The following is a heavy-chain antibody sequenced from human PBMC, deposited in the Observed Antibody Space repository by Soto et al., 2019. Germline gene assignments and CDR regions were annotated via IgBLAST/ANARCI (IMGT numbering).Heavy chain of an antibody. CDR3: ARDRIVGPLIDP. CDR2: INPNSGGT. J-gene: IGHJ5*02. D-gene: IGHD1-26*01. Sequence: ASVRVSCKASGYTFTVYYMHWVRQAPGQGLEWMGWINPNSGGTNYAQKFQGRVTMTRDTSISTAYMELSRLRSDDTAVYYCARDRIVGPLIDPWGQGTLVTVSS. V-gene: IGHV1-2*02. CDR1: GYTFTVYY.